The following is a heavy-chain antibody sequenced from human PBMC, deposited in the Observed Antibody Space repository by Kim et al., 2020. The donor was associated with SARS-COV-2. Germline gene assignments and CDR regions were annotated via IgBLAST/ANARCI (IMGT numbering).Heavy chain of an antibody. J-gene: IGHJ2*01. CDR3: AKKVPYVWGSYRYWSFDP. D-gene: IGHD3-16*02. CDR1: GFTFSSYG. V-gene: IGHV3-23*01. CDR2: ISGSGGST. Sequence: GGSLRLSCAASGFTFSSYGMSWVRQAPGKGLEWVSAISGSGGSTYYADSVKGRFTISRDNAKNTLYLQMNSLRAEDTAVYYCAKKVPYVWGSYRYWSFDPWGRGTLVTVSS.